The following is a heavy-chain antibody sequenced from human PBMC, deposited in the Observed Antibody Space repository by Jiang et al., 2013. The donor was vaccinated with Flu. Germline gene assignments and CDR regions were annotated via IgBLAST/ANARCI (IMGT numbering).Heavy chain of an antibody. CDR3: ARDRASPDGKRFDY. CDR1: GYSLRSGYY. CDR2: MYHSGST. D-gene: IGHD1-14*01. V-gene: IGHV4-38-2*02. Sequence: GSGLVKPSETLSLTCDVSGYSLRSGYYWGWIRQPPGKGLEWIGSMYHSGSTFYNPSLNSRVTISVDTSKNQFSLRLSSVTAADTAIYFCARDRASPDGKRFDY. J-gene: IGHJ4*01.